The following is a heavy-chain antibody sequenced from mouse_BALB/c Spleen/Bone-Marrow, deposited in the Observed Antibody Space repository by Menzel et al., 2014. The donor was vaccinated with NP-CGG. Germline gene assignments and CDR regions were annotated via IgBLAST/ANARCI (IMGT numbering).Heavy chain of an antibody. CDR2: ISNLAYSI. Sequence: EVNLVESGGGLVQPGGSRKLSCAASGFTFXDYGMAWVRQAPGKGPEWVAFISNLAYSIYYADTVTGRFTISRENAKNTLYLEMSSLRSEDTAMYYCATIYYGNSYAMDYWGQGTSVTVSS. CDR1: GFTFXDYG. CDR3: ATIYYGNSYAMDY. V-gene: IGHV5-15*02. D-gene: IGHD2-1*01. J-gene: IGHJ4*01.